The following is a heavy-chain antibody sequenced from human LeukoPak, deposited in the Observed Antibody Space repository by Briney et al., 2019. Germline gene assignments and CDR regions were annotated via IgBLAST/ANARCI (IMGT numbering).Heavy chain of an antibody. D-gene: IGHD4-17*01. J-gene: IGHJ4*02. Sequence: PGGSLRLSCAASGFNFGPYYMAWIRQAPGTGLALVSSISAGSTYTHYADSVEGRFTISRDDAQSSVFLLINNLRAEDTGFYYCAREFYGQFDSWGQGTLVTVSS. CDR1: GFNFGPYY. CDR3: AREFYGQFDS. V-gene: IGHV3-11*06. CDR2: ISAGSTYT.